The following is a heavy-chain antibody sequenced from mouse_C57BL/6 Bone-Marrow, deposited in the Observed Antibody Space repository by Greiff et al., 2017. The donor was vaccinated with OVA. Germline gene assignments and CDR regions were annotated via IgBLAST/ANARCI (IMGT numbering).Heavy chain of an antibody. V-gene: IGHV2-6*01. CDR1: GFSLTSYG. Sequence: QVQLVESGPGLVAPSQSLSITCTVSGFSLTSYGVDWVRQSPGKGLEWLGVIWGVGSTNYNSALKSRLSISKDNSKSQGFLKMNSLQTDDTAMYYCARDFYCSSYFHPYFDYWGQGTTLTVSS. J-gene: IGHJ2*01. D-gene: IGHD1-1*01. CDR3: ARDFYCSSYFHPYFDY. CDR2: IWGVGST.